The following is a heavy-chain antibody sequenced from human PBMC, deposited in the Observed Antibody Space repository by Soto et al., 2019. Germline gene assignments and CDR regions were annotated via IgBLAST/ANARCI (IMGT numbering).Heavy chain of an antibody. CDR3: ARVRGIAVACLVY. Sequence: PGGSLRLSCTASGFTFSAYAMNWVRQAPGKGLGWVAVISYDGTEKYYTDSVQGRFTISRDDSDNTLYLEMSSLRDEDTAMYFCARVRGIAVACLVYWGQGTLVTVSS. V-gene: IGHV3-30*03. CDR2: ISYDGTEK. CDR1: GFTFSAYA. J-gene: IGHJ4*02. D-gene: IGHD6-19*01.